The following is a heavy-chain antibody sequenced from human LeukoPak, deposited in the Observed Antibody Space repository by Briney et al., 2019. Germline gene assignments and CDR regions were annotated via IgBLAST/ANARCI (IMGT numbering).Heavy chain of an antibody. CDR1: GFTFSGSA. D-gene: IGHD3-9*01. J-gene: IGHJ6*03. V-gene: IGHV3-73*01. CDR2: IRSKAD. Sequence: GGSLRLSCAASGFTFSGSAIHWVRQASGKGLEWVGRIRSKADYAASVKGKFTISRDDSKNTAYLQMNSLRAEDTAVYYCAKQGRDWLRDYYYYMDVWGKGTTVTISS. CDR3: AKQGRDWLRDYYYYMDV.